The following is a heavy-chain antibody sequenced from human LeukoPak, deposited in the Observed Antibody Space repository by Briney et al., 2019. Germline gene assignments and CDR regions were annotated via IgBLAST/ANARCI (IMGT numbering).Heavy chain of an antibody. CDR2: ISGSGGST. CDR3: AKDKRGVGALDY. V-gene: IGHV3-23*01. CDR1: GFTFSCYA. J-gene: IGHJ4*02. D-gene: IGHD3-10*01. Sequence: TGGSLRLSCAASGFTFSCYAMSWLHPAPAKGQEWVSAISGSGGSTYYADSVKGRFTISRDNSKNTLYLQMNSLRAEDTAVYYCAKDKRGVGALDYWGQGTLVTVSS.